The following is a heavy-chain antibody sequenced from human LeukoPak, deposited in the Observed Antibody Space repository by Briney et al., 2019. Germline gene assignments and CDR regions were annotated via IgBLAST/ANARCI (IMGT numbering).Heavy chain of an antibody. Sequence: PGGSLRLSCAASGFTFNNAWMSWVRQAPGKGLEWVSAISGSGGSTYYADSVKGRFTISRDNSKNTLYLQMNSLRAEDTAVYYCARSSDYDSSGSQPLDYWGQGTLVTVSS. CDR1: GFTFNNAW. J-gene: IGHJ4*02. CDR2: ISGSGGST. CDR3: ARSSDYDSSGSQPLDY. D-gene: IGHD3-22*01. V-gene: IGHV3-23*01.